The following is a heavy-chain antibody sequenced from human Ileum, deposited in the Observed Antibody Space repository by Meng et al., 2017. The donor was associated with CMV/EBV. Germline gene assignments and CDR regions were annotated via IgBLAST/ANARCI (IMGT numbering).Heavy chain of an antibody. CDR3: AHRSGGSSPWAWGDFDY. D-gene: IGHD2-2*01. Sequence: SVPPLARPPQTPLLSCPSLGFFISTNGVGVVRFLQPPVQALDGLALIYCDYDKRYNPTLRSRLTITKDTSKKQLALTMTNMDPVDTATYYCAHRSGGSSPWAWGDFDYWGQGTLVTVSS. J-gene: IGHJ4*02. CDR2: IYCDYDK. CDR1: GFFISTNGVG. V-gene: IGHV2-5*02.